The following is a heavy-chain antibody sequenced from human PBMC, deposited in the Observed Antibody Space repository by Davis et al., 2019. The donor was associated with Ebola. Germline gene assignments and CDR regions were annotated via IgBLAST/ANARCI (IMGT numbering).Heavy chain of an antibody. J-gene: IGHJ4*02. Sequence: PSETLSLTCAVSGGSISSGGYSWSWIRQPPGKGLEWIGYIYYSGSTNYNPSLKSRVTISVDTSKNQFSLKLSSVTAADTAVYYCARDGASGSYYNWGQGTLVTVSS. CDR2: IYYSGST. CDR3: ARDGASGSYYN. D-gene: IGHD3-10*01. CDR1: GGSISSGGYS. V-gene: IGHV4-61*08.